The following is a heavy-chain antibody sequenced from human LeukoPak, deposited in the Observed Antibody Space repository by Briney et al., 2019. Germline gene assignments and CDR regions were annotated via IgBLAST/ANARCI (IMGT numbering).Heavy chain of an antibody. V-gene: IGHV3-64*01. Sequence: GGSLRLSCAASGFYFSNYAMHWVRQAPGKGLEYVSGISSDGGSTYYANSVKGGFTISRDNSKNTLYLQMGSLRAEDMAVYYCAREGDYGDSDYWGQGTLVTVSS. CDR2: ISSDGGST. J-gene: IGHJ4*02. CDR3: AREGDYGDSDY. CDR1: GFYFSNYA. D-gene: IGHD4-17*01.